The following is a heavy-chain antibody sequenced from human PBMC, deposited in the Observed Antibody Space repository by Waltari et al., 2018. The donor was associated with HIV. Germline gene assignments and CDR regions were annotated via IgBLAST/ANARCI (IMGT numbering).Heavy chain of an antibody. CDR2: TYYRSKWYN. J-gene: IGHJ6*02. Sequence: QVQLQQSGPGLVKPSQTLSLTCAIPGDTAPSNSPALNRIRPPPSQGLEWLGRTYYRSKWYNDYAVSVKSRITINPDTSKNQFSLQLNSVTPEDTAVYYCARAAYYYDSSGDYGMDVWGQGTTVTVSS. D-gene: IGHD3-22*01. V-gene: IGHV6-1*01. CDR1: GDTAPSNSPA. CDR3: ARAAYYYDSSGDYGMDV.